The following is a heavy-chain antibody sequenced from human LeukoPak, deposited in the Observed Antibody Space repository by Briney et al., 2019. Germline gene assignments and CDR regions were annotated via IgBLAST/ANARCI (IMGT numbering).Heavy chain of an antibody. V-gene: IGHV3-74*01. Sequence: GGSLRLSCAASGSTFSSYWMHCVRQAPGKGLVWVSRINSDGSSTSYADSVKGRFTISRDNAKNSLYLQMNSLRAEDTAVYYCARDFSPPYYGSGSPYYDYWGQGTLVTVSS. D-gene: IGHD3-10*01. CDR1: GSTFSSYW. CDR3: ARDFSPPYYGSGSPYYDY. J-gene: IGHJ4*02. CDR2: INSDGSST.